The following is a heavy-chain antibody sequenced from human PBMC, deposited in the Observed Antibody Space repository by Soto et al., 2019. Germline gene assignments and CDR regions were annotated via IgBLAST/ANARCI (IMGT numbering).Heavy chain of an antibody. CDR2: ISHEGSYK. V-gene: IGHV3-30*18. CDR3: AKEGGYGDRIADDYYYYGMDV. D-gene: IGHD4-17*01. CDR1: GFSFRSFG. J-gene: IGHJ6*02. Sequence: PGGSLRLSCEVSGFSFRSFGMHWVRQAPGEGLEWVAVISHEGSYKHYADSVKGRFTISRDDSKNTLYLQMNSLRAEEDTAVYYCAKEGGYGDRIADDYYYYGMDVWGQGTTVTVSS.